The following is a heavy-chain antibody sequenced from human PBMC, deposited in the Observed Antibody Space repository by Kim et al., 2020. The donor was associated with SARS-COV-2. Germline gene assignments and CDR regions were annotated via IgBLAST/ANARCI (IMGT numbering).Heavy chain of an antibody. J-gene: IGHJ4*02. CDR2: ISGNSGVI. CDR3: AKDKGGSGIFDF. V-gene: IGHV3-9*01. CDR1: GFTFDDYA. D-gene: IGHD3-10*01. Sequence: GGSLRLSCAASGFTFDDYAMHWVRQAPGKGPEWVSGISGNSGVIDYADAVKGRFTISRDNAKNSLYLQMNSLRAEDTALYHSAKDKGGSGIFDFWCQGIL.